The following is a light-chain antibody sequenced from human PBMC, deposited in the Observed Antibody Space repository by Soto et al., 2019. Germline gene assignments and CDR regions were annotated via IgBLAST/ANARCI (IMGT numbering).Light chain of an antibody. J-gene: IGKJ1*01. Sequence: EIVMTQSPATLSVSPGERATLSCRASQSVSSNLAWYQQKPGQAPRLLIYGASTRATGIPARFSGSGSGTEFTLTISSLQSEDFAVYYCQQYGTSPPWTFGQGTKGESK. CDR2: GAS. CDR1: QSVSSN. V-gene: IGKV3-15*01. CDR3: QQYGTSPPWT.